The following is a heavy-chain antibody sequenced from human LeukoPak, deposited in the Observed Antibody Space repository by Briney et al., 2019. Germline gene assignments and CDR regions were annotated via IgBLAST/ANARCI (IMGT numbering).Heavy chain of an antibody. CDR1: GGSISSYY. CDR2: INHSGST. J-gene: IGHJ3*02. V-gene: IGHV4-34*01. Sequence: PSETLSLTCTVSGGSISSYYWSWIRQPPGKGLGWIGEINHSGSTNYNPSLKSRVTISVDTSKNQFSLKLSSVTAADTAVYYCARGVPRYCSGGSCYMYAFDIWGQGTMVTVSS. D-gene: IGHD2-15*01. CDR3: ARGVPRYCSGGSCYMYAFDI.